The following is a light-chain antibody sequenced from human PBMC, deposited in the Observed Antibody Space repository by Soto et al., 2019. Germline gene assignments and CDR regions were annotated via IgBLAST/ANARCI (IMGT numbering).Light chain of an antibody. CDR3: SSYTSSSTLV. CDR2: EVS. CDR1: SSDVGGYND. Sequence: QSVLTQPAPVSGSPGQSITISCTGTSSDVGGYNDVSWYQQHPGKAPKLMIYEVSNRPSGVSNRFSGSKSGNTSSLTISGLQAEDEADYYCSSYTSSSTLVFGTGTKVTVL. J-gene: IGLJ1*01. V-gene: IGLV2-14*01.